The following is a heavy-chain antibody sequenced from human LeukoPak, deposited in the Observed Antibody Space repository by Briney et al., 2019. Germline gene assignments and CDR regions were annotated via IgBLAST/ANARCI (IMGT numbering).Heavy chain of an antibody. Sequence: SETLSLTCAVYGGSFSGYYRGWIRQPPGKGLEWIGSINYSGSTYYNPSLKSRVAISVDTSKNQFSLKLSSVTAADTAVYYCARHAYGSGSYYNFYWFDTWGQGTLVTVSS. CDR2: INYSGST. V-gene: IGHV4-34*01. D-gene: IGHD3-10*01. CDR1: GGSFSGYY. J-gene: IGHJ5*02. CDR3: ARHAYGSGSYYNFYWFDT.